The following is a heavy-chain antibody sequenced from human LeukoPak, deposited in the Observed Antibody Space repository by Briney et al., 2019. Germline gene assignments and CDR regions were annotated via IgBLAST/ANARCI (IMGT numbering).Heavy chain of an antibody. CDR1: GGSISSYY. D-gene: IGHD1-26*01. Sequence: RSSETLSLTCTVSGGSISSYYWSWIRQPPGKGLEWIGYIYYSGSTNYNPSLKSRVTISVDTSKNQFSLKLSSVTAADTAVYYCARDRGSWEPNWFDPWGQGTLVTVSS. CDR2: IYYSGST. V-gene: IGHV4-59*12. CDR3: ARDRGSWEPNWFDP. J-gene: IGHJ5*02.